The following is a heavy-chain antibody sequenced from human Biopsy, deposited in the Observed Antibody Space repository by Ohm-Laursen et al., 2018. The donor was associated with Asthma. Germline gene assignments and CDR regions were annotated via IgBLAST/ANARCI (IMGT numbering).Heavy chain of an antibody. J-gene: IGHJ4*02. CDR1: GYPFTDYY. CDR3: ARSFVLGIPDY. V-gene: IGHV1-2*06. D-gene: IGHD2-21*01. CDR2: IDPNSGGT. Sequence: SVKVSCKASGYPFTDYYVHWVRQAPGQGLEWMGRIDPNSGGTNYAQKFQGRVTMTRDTSISTAYMELSRLRSDDTAVYYCARSFVLGIPDYWGQGTLVTVSS.